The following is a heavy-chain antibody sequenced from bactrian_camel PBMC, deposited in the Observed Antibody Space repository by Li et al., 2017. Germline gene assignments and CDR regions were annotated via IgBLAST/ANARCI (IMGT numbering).Heavy chain of an antibody. J-gene: IGHJ4*01. CDR1: GVADTPYYDTYC. CDR2: IDSDGDT. Sequence: HVQLVESGGGSVQAGGSLRLSCAASGVADTPYYDTYCMGWFRQVSGKEREGVAAIDSDGDTTYAHSVKGRFSIFRDIAKSSITLQMTRLKEEDTGVYYCAASKGWVDNLPNLDRCPSHALNYWGQGTQVTVS. CDR3: AASKGWVDNLPNLDRCPSHALNY. D-gene: IGHD3*01. V-gene: IGHV3S55*01.